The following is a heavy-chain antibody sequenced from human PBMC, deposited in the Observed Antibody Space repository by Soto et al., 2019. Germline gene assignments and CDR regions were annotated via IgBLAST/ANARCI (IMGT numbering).Heavy chain of an antibody. V-gene: IGHV4-34*01. CDR1: GGSFSGYY. J-gene: IGHJ5*02. D-gene: IGHD6-13*01. CDR2: INHTGST. Sequence: SETLSLTCAVYGGSFSGYYWSWIRQSPGKGLEWIGEINHTGSTNQNPSLKSRVTMSADTSKNQFSLKLSSVTAADTAVYYCARTPSIAAAGTSWFDPWGQGTLVTVSS. CDR3: ARTPSIAAAGTSWFDP.